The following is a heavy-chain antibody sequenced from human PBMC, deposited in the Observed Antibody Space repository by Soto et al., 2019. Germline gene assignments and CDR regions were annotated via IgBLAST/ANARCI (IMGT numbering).Heavy chain of an antibody. CDR2: INIVGGAT. J-gene: IGHJ4*02. CDR1: GFTFSSFA. V-gene: IGHV3-23*01. CDR3: AKNYYFDC. Sequence: PGGSLRLSCTASGFTFSSFAMSWVRQAPGKGLEWVSSINIVGGATNFADSVKGRFTISRDDSKNTLYLQMNSLRAEDTAVYYCAKNYYFDCWGQGTRVTVSS.